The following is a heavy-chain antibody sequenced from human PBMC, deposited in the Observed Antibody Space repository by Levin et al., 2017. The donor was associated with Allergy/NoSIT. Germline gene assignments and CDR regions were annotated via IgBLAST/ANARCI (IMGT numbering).Heavy chain of an antibody. CDR3: ARGRLGAFDF. Sequence: SQTLSLTCAISGDSVSSNSVAWNWIRQSPSRGLEWLGRTYFRSKWYNNYTASVKSRLTVNPDTSKNQVSLQLNSVTPEDTAVYYCARGRLGAFDFWGQGTMVTVSS. J-gene: IGHJ3*01. CDR1: GDSVSSNSVA. CDR2: TYFRSKWYN. D-gene: IGHD3-16*01. V-gene: IGHV6-1*01.